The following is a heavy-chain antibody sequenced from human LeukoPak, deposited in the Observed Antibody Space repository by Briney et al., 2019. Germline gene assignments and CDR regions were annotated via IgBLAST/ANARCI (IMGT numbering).Heavy chain of an antibody. CDR1: GFTFTSYG. CDR3: GRGDDSQPRNDALDI. CDR2: IWYDRRNK. Sequence: PGRSLRLSCAASGFTFTSYGMHWVRQAPGKGLEWVAVIWYDRRNKYYVDSVKGRFTISRDNSKNTVYLQMNSLRAEDTAVYFCGRGDDSQPRNDALDIWGQGTMVTVSS. D-gene: IGHD3-16*01. V-gene: IGHV3-33*01. J-gene: IGHJ3*02.